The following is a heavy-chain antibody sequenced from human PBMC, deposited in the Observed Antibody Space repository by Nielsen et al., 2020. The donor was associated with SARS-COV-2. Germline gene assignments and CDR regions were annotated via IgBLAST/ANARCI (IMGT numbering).Heavy chain of an antibody. CDR1: GFTFSSYS. D-gene: IGHD6-6*01. J-gene: IGHJ4*02. V-gene: IGHV3-21*04. Sequence: GESLKISCAASGFTFSSYSMNWVRQAPGKGLEWVSCISSSSSYIYYADSVKGRFTISRDNAKNSLYLQMNSLRAEDTAVYYCALKRGSSAYDYWGQGTLVTVSS. CDR3: ALKRGSSAYDY. CDR2: ISSSSSYI.